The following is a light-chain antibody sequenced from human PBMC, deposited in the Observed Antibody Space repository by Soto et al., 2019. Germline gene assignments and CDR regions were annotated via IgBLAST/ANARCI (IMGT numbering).Light chain of an antibody. CDR1: SSNIGAGYD. J-gene: IGLJ1*01. CDR3: QSYDSSLSGSNV. Sequence: QSVLTQPPWVSGAPGQRVTISCTGSSSNIGAGYDVHWYQQLPGTAPKLLIYGNSNRPSGVPDRFSGSKSGTSASLAITGLQAEDEADYYCQSYDSSLSGSNVFGTGTKVTVL. V-gene: IGLV1-40*01. CDR2: GNS.